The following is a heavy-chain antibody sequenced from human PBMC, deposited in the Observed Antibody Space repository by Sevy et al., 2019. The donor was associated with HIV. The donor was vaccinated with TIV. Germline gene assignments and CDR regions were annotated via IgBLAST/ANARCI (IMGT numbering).Heavy chain of an antibody. V-gene: IGHV4-59*08. D-gene: IGHD2-15*01. J-gene: IGHJ4*02. CDR3: ARHGGDGGNSLDY. CDR2: IYYSGST. Sequence: ETLSLTCTVSGGSISSYYWSWIRQPPGKGLEWIGYIYYSGSTNYNPSLKSRVTISVDTSKNQFSLKLSSVTAADTAVYYCARHGGDGGNSLDYWGQGTLVTVSS. CDR1: GGSISSYY.